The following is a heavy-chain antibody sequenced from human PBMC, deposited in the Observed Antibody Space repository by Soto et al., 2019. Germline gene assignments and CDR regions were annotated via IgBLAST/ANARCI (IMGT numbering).Heavy chain of an antibody. CDR1: GFTFSSSG. CDR3: AKHFEAMGATSDSY. CDR2: ISYDGSNK. V-gene: IGHV3-30*18. Sequence: GGSLRLSCAASGFTFSSSGIHWVRQAPGKGLEWVAVISYDGSNKFYIDSVKGRFTVSRDNSKNTLYLQMNSLRAEDTAVYYCAKHFEAMGATSDSYWGQGTLVTVSP. J-gene: IGHJ4*02. D-gene: IGHD1-26*01.